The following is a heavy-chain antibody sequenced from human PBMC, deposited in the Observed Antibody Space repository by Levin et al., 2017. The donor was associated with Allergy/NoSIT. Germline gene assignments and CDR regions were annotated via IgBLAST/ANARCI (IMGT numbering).Heavy chain of an antibody. J-gene: IGHJ4*02. CDR1: GYSFTTYW. Sequence: GGSLRLSCKGSGYSFTTYWIAWVRQMPGKGLEWMGIIYPGDSDTRYSPSFQGQVTISADKSISTAYLQWSSLKASDTAMYYCARQKRSSWGFDFWGQGTLVTVSS. V-gene: IGHV5-51*01. CDR3: ARQKRSSWGFDF. CDR2: IYPGDSDT. D-gene: IGHD3-16*01.